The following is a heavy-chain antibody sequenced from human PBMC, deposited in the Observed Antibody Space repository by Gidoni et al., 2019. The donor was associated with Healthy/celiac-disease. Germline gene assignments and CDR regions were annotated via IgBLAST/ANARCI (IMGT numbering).Heavy chain of an antibody. CDR3: ARPFNYYYDSSGPFDY. CDR1: GYSFTSYW. V-gene: IGHV5-51*01. Sequence: EVQLVQSGAEVKKPGESLKISGKGSGYSFTSYWIGWVRQMPGKGLEWMGVIYPGDSDTRYSPSFQGQVTISADKSISTAYLQWSSLKASDTAMYYCARPFNYYYDSSGPFDYWGQGTLVTVSS. D-gene: IGHD3-22*01. CDR2: IYPGDSDT. J-gene: IGHJ4*02.